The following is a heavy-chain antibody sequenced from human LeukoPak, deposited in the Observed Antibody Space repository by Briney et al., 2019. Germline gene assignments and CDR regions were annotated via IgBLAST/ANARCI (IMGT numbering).Heavy chain of an antibody. CDR1: GFTFSSNW. CDR2: IKEDGSEE. J-gene: IGHJ4*02. Sequence: PGGSLRLSCAASGFTFSSNWMTWVRQAPGEGLEWVANIKEDGSEEYYVDSVKGRFTISRDNAKNSLYLQMNSLRAEDTAVYYCARGVVADYWGQGTLVTVSS. D-gene: IGHD3-22*01. CDR3: ARGVVADY. V-gene: IGHV3-7*01.